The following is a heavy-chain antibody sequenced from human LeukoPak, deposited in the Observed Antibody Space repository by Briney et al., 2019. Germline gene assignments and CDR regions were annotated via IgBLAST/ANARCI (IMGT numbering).Heavy chain of an antibody. V-gene: IGHV3-64*01. CDR2: ISSNGGST. CDR3: ARSDSSSWYKEFWFDP. CDR1: GFTFSSYA. Sequence: GGSLRLSCAAPGFTFSSYAMHWVRQAPGKGLEYVSAISSNGGSTYYANSVKGRFTISRDNSKNTLYLQMGSLRAEDMAVYYCARSDSSSWYKEFWFDPWGQGTLVTVSS. D-gene: IGHD6-13*01. J-gene: IGHJ5*02.